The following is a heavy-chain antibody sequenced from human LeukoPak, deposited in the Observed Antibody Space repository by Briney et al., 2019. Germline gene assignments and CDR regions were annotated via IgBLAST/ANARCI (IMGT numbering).Heavy chain of an antibody. J-gene: IGHJ4*02. CDR3: TRARNGYIYGYRPNEMGHFIDY. V-gene: IGHV4-39*07. Sequence: PSETLSLTCTVSGVSISRSGYYWGWIRQTPGKGLEWIVSIYYSGSTYYKSSLKSRATISLDTSKNQFSLKLSSVPAADTAVHYCTRARNGYIYGYRPNEMGHFIDYWGQGSLVTVSS. CDR2: IYYSGST. D-gene: IGHD5-18*01. CDR1: GVSISRSGYY.